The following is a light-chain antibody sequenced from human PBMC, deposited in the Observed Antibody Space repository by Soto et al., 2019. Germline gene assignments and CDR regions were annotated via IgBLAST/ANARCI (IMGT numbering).Light chain of an antibody. V-gene: IGLV2-14*03. Sequence: QSALTQPASVSASPGQSITISCTGTSSDVGRFNYVSWYQQYPGTAPKLIIYDVVKQPSGISNRFSGSKSGNTASLTISGLQAEDEADYYCTSYATVSTLYVFGTGTKLTVL. CDR3: TSYATVSTLYV. CDR1: SSDVGRFNY. CDR2: DVV. J-gene: IGLJ1*01.